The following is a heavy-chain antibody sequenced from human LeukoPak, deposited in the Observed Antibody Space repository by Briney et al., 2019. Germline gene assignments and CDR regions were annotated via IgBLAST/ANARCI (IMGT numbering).Heavy chain of an antibody. Sequence: GGSLRLSCAASGFTFSSYAMTWVRQAPGKGLEWVSGISGSGGNTYYADSVKGRFTISRDIGKNSLYLQMNSLRAEDTAVYYCAASSGSGNYAYYFDYWGQGTLVTVSS. CDR3: AASSGSGNYAYYFDY. V-gene: IGHV3-23*01. CDR1: GFTFSSYA. CDR2: ISGSGGNT. D-gene: IGHD3-22*01. J-gene: IGHJ4*02.